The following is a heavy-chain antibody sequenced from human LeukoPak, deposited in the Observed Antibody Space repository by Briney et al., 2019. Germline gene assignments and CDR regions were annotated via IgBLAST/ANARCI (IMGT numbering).Heavy chain of an antibody. CDR2: MSPNSDNT. J-gene: IGHJ5*02. Sequence: ASVKVSCKASGYTFTSYDINWVRQATGRGLEWMGWMSPNSDNTGYAQKFQGRVTFTRDTSISTAYMELRSLTSEDTAVYYCARDYGGSSGWFDPWGQEPWSPSPQ. D-gene: IGHD4-23*01. V-gene: IGHV1-8*01. CDR3: ARDYGGSSGWFDP. CDR1: GYTFTSYD.